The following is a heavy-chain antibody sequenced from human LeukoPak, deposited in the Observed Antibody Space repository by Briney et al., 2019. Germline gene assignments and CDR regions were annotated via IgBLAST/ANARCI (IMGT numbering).Heavy chain of an antibody. D-gene: IGHD6-13*01. Sequence: ASVKVSCKASGYTFTGYYMHWVRQAPGQGLEWMGWINPNSGGTNYAQKFRGRVTMTRDTSISTAYMELSRLRSDDTAVYYCAIASGYSSSWYDYWGQGTLVTVSS. V-gene: IGHV1-2*02. J-gene: IGHJ4*02. CDR2: INPNSGGT. CDR3: AIASGYSSSWYDY. CDR1: GYTFTGYY.